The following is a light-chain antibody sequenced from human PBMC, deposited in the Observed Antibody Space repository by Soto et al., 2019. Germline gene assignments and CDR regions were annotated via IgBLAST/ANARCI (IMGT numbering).Light chain of an antibody. CDR3: QEYSSYWT. Sequence: DIQMTQSPSTPSASVGDRVTITCRASQSISSWLAWYQQKPGKAPKLLIFKASSLESGVPSRFSGSGSGTDFTLTISSLQPDDFATYYCQEYSSYWTFGQGTKVDIK. CDR2: KAS. J-gene: IGKJ1*01. V-gene: IGKV1-5*03. CDR1: QSISSW.